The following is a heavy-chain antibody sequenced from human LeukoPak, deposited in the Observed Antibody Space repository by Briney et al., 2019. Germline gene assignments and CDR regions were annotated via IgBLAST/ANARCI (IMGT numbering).Heavy chain of an antibody. Sequence: GGSLRLSCAASGFTFSSYEMNWVRQAPGEGLEWVSYISGSGSTIYYADSVKGRFTISRDNAKNSLYLQMNSLRAEDTAVYYCARKGAYYYDSSGYYYDYWGQGTLITVSS. CDR2: ISGSGSTI. CDR3: ARKGAYYYDSSGYYYDY. J-gene: IGHJ4*02. V-gene: IGHV3-48*03. D-gene: IGHD3-22*01. CDR1: GFTFSSYE.